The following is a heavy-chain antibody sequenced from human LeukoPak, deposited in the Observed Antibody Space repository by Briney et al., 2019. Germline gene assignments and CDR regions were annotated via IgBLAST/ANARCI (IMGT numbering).Heavy chain of an antibody. Sequence: GASVKVSCKASGYTFTSYGISWVRQAPGQGLEWMGWISAYNGNTNYAQKLQGRVTMTTDTSTSTAYMELRSLRSDDTAVYYCARDQGEYSSSWTNWFDPWGQGTLVTVSS. CDR3: ARDQGEYSSSWTNWFDP. J-gene: IGHJ5*02. CDR2: ISAYNGNT. V-gene: IGHV1-18*01. CDR1: GYTFTSYG. D-gene: IGHD6-13*01.